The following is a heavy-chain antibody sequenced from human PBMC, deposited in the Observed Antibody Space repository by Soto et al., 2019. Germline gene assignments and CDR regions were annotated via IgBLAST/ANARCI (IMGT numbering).Heavy chain of an antibody. V-gene: IGHV1-18*04. CDR1: GYTFTIYG. Sequence: QVQLVQSGAEVKNPGASVKVSCKASGYTFTIYGISWVRQAPGQGLEWMGWISGYNGNTDYAQNLQDRVTLTTDAYTSSVYMELRSLRSDDTAVYYCERVDYYDSSGYYGYWGQGTLITVSS. J-gene: IGHJ4*02. CDR3: ERVDYYDSSGYYGY. CDR2: ISGYNGNT. D-gene: IGHD3-22*01.